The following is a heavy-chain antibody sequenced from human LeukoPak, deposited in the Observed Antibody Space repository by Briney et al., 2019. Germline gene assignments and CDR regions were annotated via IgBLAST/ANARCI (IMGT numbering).Heavy chain of an antibody. Sequence: SETLSLTCSVSVVSMNGYSWSWIRQPPGKGLEWIGYIYYSGSTYYNPSLKSRVTISVDTSKNQFSLKLSSVTAADTAVYYCARAVYYYDSSGYFNDAFDIWGQGTMVTVSS. V-gene: IGHV4-59*12. D-gene: IGHD3-22*01. J-gene: IGHJ3*02. CDR2: IYYSGST. CDR1: VVSMNGYS. CDR3: ARAVYYYDSSGYFNDAFDI.